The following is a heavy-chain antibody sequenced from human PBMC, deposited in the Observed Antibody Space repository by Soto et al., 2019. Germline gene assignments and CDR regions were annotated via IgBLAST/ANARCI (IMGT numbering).Heavy chain of an antibody. J-gene: IGHJ1*01. CDR1: GFTFSSYA. V-gene: IGHV3-30-3*01. CDR2: ISYDGSNK. D-gene: IGHD3-22*01. CDR3: ASRVDYYDSSGEKYFQH. Sequence: PGGSLRLSCAASGFTFSSYAMHWVRQAPGKGLEWVAVISYDGSNKYYADSVKGRFTISRDNSKNTLYLQMNSLRAEDTAVYYCASRVDYYDSSGEKYFQHWGQGTLVTVSS.